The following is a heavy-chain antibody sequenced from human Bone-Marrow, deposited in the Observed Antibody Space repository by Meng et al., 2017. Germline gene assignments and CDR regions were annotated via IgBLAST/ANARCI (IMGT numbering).Heavy chain of an antibody. CDR3: ARGSRADDYYDSSGYYYLPHDY. J-gene: IGHJ4*02. V-gene: IGHV1-46*01. CDR2: INPSGGST. CDR1: GYTFTSYY. Sequence: ASVKVSCKASGYTFTSYYMHWVRQAPGQGLEWMGIINPSGGSTSYAQKFQGRVTMTRDTSTSTVYRELSSLRSEDTAVYYCARGSRADDYYDSSGYYYLPHDYWGQGTLVTVSS. D-gene: IGHD3-22*01.